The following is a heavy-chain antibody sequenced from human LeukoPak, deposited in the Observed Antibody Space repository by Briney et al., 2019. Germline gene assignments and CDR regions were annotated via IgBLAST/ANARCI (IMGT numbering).Heavy chain of an antibody. CDR1: GGSISSGSYY. V-gene: IGHV4-61*02. J-gene: IGHJ4*02. CDR3: ARDGHCGGDCYYFDY. Sequence: PSETLSLTCTVSGGSISSGSYYWSWIRQPAGKGLEWIGRIYTSGSTNYNPSLKSRVTISVDTSKNQFSLKLSSVTAADTAVYYCARDGHCGGDCYYFDYWGQGTLVTVSS. D-gene: IGHD2-21*02. CDR2: IYTSGST.